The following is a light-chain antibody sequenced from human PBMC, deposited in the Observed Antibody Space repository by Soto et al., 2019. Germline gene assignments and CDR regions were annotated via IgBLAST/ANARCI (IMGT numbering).Light chain of an antibody. Sequence: EIVLTQSPGTLSLSPGARATLSCRASQSVYNNYLAWYQQKPGQTPRLLVNGASNRATGIPDRFSGGGSGTDFTLTISSLEPEDFAVYYCQQYGLPPHSFGQGTRVEIK. CDR2: GAS. J-gene: IGKJ2*01. CDR3: QQYGLPPHS. V-gene: IGKV3-20*01. CDR1: QSVYNNY.